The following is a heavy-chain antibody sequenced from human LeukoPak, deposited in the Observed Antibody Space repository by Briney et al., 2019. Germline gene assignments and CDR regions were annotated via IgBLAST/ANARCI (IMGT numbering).Heavy chain of an antibody. CDR3: ARPDNVYAFEI. V-gene: IGHV1-46*01. CDR2: INPSGGST. Sequence: ASVKDSCKASGYTFTSYYMHWVRQAPGQGLEWMGIINPSGGSTSYAQKFQGRVTMTRDTSTSTVYMELSSLRSEDTAVYYCARPDNVYAFEIWGQGTMVTVSS. J-gene: IGHJ3*02. CDR1: GYTFTSYY. D-gene: IGHD2-8*01.